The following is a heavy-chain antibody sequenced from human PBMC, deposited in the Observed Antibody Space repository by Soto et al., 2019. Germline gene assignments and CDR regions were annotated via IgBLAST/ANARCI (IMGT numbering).Heavy chain of an antibody. J-gene: IGHJ5*02. CDR3: ASHHYYDSSGYPRFDP. CDR1: GGSISSGGYY. V-gene: IGHV4-31*03. CDR2: IYYSGST. Sequence: QVQLQESGPGLVKPSQTLSLTCTVSGGSISSGGYYWSWIRQHPGKVLEGIGDIYYSGSTYYNPSLKSRVTISVDTYKNQFSLKLSSVTAADTAVYYCASHHYYDSSGYPRFDPWGQGTLVTVSS. D-gene: IGHD3-22*01.